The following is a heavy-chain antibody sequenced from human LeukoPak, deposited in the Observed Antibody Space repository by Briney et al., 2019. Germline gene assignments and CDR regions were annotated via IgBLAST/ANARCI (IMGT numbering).Heavy chain of an antibody. D-gene: IGHD2-15*01. V-gene: IGHV3-23*01. CDR1: GFTFSSYT. Sequence: PGGSLRLSCAASGFTFSSYTMSWVRQAPGKGLEWVSGISGSGGSTYYADSVKGRFTISRDNSKNTLYLQMNSLRAEDTAVYYCAKDQGGGYSGPGMDVWGQGTTVTVSS. CDR2: ISGSGGST. J-gene: IGHJ6*02. CDR3: AKDQGGGYSGPGMDV.